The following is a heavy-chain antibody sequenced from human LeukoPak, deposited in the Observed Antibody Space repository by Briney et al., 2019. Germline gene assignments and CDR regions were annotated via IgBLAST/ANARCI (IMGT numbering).Heavy chain of an antibody. Sequence: GRSLRLSCAASGFTFSSHGMHWVRQAPGKGLEWVSGMTGTGDTKYYADSVKGRFTISRDNSKNTLYLQMNSLRAEDTAVYYCARKTVEVYYGALDPWGQGALVTVSS. V-gene: IGHV3-23*01. J-gene: IGHJ5*02. D-gene: IGHD3-3*01. CDR1: GFTFSSHG. CDR3: ARKTVEVYYGALDP. CDR2: MTGTGDTK.